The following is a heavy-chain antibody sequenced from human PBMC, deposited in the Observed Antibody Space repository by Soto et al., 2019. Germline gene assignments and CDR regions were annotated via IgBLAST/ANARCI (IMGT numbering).Heavy chain of an antibody. CDR2: IIPIFGTA. V-gene: IGHV1-69*01. Sequence: LSSKESRGTFDSYSISWVRHDTRQGLEWMGGIIPIFGTANYAQKFQGRVTITADESTSTAYMELSSLRSEDTAVYYCARDNPALISVAGIGGSGGYSYGMDVCGQGPAVTV. D-gene: IGHD6-13*01. CDR3: ARDNPALISVAGIGGSGGYSYGMDV. J-gene: IGHJ6*02. CDR1: RGTFDSYS.